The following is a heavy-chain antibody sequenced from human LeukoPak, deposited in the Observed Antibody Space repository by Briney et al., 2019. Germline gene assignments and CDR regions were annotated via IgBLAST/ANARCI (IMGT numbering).Heavy chain of an antibody. CDR2: IYPGDSDT. J-gene: IGHJ5*02. CDR1: GYSFPNNW. D-gene: IGHD3-22*01. V-gene: IGHV5-51*01. Sequence: GESLKISCKGSGYSFPNNWIAWVRQMPGKGLEWMGIIYPGDSDTKYSPSFEGQVTLSADKSINTAYLQWSSLTASDTAMYYCARLTDYYDSSGYYRNYNWFDHWGQGTLVTVSS. CDR3: ARLTDYYDSSGYYRNYNWFDH.